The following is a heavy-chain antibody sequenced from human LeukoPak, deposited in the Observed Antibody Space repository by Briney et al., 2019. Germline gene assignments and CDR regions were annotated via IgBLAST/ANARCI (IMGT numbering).Heavy chain of an antibody. CDR2: INTNTGNP. Sequence: ASVKVSCKASGYTFTSYAMNWVRQAPGQGLKWMGWINTNTGNPTYAQGFTGRFVFSLDTSVSTAYLQISSLKAEDTAVYYCATPYCSSTSCYPNWFDPWGQGTLVTVSS. CDR1: GYTFTSYA. D-gene: IGHD2-2*01. CDR3: ATPYCSSTSCYPNWFDP. J-gene: IGHJ5*02. V-gene: IGHV7-4-1*02.